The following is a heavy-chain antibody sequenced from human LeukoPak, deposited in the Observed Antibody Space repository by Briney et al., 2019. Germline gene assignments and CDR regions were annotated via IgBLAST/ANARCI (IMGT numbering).Heavy chain of an antibody. J-gene: IGHJ4*02. Sequence: PSDTLSLTCSVSGGSISSRSLYWGWIRQPPGKGLEWIGSIYYSGSTYDHPSHKSRVTISVDTSKNQFSLKRSSVTAADTAVYYWARLLWESRGYYYFHDGGQGTLVTVSS. D-gene: IGHD3-22*01. CDR1: GGSISSRSLY. CDR2: IYYSGST. CDR3: ARLLWESRGYYYFHD. V-gene: IGHV4-39*01.